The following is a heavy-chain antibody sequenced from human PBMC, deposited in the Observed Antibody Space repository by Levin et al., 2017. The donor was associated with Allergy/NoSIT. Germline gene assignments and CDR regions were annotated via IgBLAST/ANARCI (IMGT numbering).Heavy chain of an antibody. J-gene: IGHJ4*02. CDR1: GFTFSIYA. CDR3: AKAYYNWNNGEVCDY. V-gene: IGHV3-23*01. CDR2: ISGSGGSGDST. Sequence: GGSLRLSCAASGFTFSIYAMSWVRQTPGKGLEWVSTISGSGGSGDSTYYADSVKGRFAISRDNSKNTLYLQMNSLRAEDTAIYYCAKAYYNWNNGEVCDYWGQGTLVTVSS. D-gene: IGHD1/OR15-1a*01.